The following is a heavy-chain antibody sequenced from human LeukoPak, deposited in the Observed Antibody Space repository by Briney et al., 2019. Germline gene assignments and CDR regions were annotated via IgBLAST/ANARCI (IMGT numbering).Heavy chain of an antibody. CDR1: GGSISSYY. V-gene: IGHV4-59*12. D-gene: IGHD3-10*01. J-gene: IGHJ5*02. Sequence: SETLSLTCTVSGGSISSYYWSWIRQPPGKGLEWIGYIYYSGSTNYNPSLKSRVTISVDTSKNQFSLKLSSVTAADTAVYYCARGGYGSGSYKVNWFDPWGQGTLVTVSS. CDR3: ARGGYGSGSYKVNWFDP. CDR2: IYYSGST.